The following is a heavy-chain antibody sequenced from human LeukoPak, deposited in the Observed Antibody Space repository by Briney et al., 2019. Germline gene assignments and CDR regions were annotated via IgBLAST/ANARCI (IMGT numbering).Heavy chain of an antibody. V-gene: IGHV1-18*01. J-gene: IGHJ6*03. CDR2: SSAYNGNT. CDR1: RYTFTSYG. CDR3: ARISTSGWDHYYYYMDV. Sequence: ASVKVSCKASRYTFTSYGISWVRQAPGQGLEWMGWSSAYNGNTNYAQKLHGRVTMTTDTSTSTVYMGLRSLRSDDTAVYYCARISTSGWDHYYYYMDVWGKGTTVTVSS. D-gene: IGHD6-19*01.